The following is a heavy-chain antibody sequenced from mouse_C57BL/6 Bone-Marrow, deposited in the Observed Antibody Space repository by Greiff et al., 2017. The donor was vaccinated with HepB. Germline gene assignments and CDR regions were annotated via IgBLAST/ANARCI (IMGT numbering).Heavy chain of an antibody. V-gene: IGHV1-55*01. CDR1: GYTFTSYW. CDR3: ARPLITTVVNYAMDY. J-gene: IGHJ4*01. Sequence: VQLQQPGAELVKPGASVKMSCKASGYTFTSYWITWVKQRPGQGLEWIGDIYPGSGSTNYNEKFKSKATLTVDTSSSTAYMQLSSLTSEDSAVYYCARPLITTVVNYAMDYWGQGTSVTVSS. CDR2: IYPGSGST. D-gene: IGHD1-1*01.